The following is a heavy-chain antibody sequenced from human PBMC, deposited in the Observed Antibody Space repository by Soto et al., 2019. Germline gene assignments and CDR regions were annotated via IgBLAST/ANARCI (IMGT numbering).Heavy chain of an antibody. CDR2: MNPNSGNT. V-gene: IGHV1-8*01. J-gene: IGHJ5*02. D-gene: IGHD2-15*01. CDR1: GYTFTSYD. Sequence: QVQLVQSGAEVKKPGASVKVSCKASGYTFTSYDINWVRQATGQGLEWMGWMNPNSGNTGYAQKFQGRVTMTRNTTISTACMELSSLRSEDTAVYYCARAEQISVVVAATRGGAVWFDPWGQGTMVTVSS. CDR3: ARAEQISVVVAATRGGAVWFDP.